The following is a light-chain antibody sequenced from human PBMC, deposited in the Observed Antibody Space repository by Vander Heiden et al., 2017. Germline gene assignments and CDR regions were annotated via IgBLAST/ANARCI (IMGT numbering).Light chain of an antibody. V-gene: IGLV1-40*01. CDR2: GNS. J-gene: IGLJ1*01. Sequence: SVSTEPPSGSGGPGQWVPIYCTGSSSNIGAGYDVHWSQQLTGTAPNLLIYGNSNRPSGVPDRFSGSKSGTSASLAITGLQAEDEADYYCQSYDSSLSGGVFGTGTKVTVL. CDR3: QSYDSSLSGGV. CDR1: SSNIGAGYD.